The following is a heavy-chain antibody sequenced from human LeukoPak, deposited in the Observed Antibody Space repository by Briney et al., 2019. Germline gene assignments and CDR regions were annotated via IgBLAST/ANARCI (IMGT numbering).Heavy chain of an antibody. V-gene: IGHV3-48*01. CDR2: ISSSSSTI. CDR1: GFTSSSYS. CDR3: ARGGRILSDY. Sequence: TGGSLRLSCAASGFTSSSYSMNWVRQAPGRGLEWVSYISSSSSTIYYADSVKGRFTISRDNAKNSLYLQMNSLRAEDTAVYYCARGGRILSDYWGQGTLVTVSS. D-gene: IGHD2/OR15-2a*01. J-gene: IGHJ4*02.